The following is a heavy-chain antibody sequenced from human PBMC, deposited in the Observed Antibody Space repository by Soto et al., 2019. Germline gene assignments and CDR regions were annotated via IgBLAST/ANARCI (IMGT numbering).Heavy chain of an antibody. J-gene: IGHJ6*02. CDR2: ISGSGGST. V-gene: IGHV3-23*01. CDR1: GFTFSSYA. D-gene: IGHD2-21*01. CDR3: AKGGEVSYYYYYGTDV. Sequence: EVQRLESGGGLVQPGGSLRLSCAASGFTFSSYAMSWVRQAPGKGLEWVSAISGSGGSTYYADSVKGRFTISRDNSKNTLYLQMNSLRAEDTAVYYCAKGGEVSYYYYYGTDVWGQGTTVTVSS.